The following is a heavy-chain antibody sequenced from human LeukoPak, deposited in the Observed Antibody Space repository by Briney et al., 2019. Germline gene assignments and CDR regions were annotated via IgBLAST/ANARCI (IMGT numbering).Heavy chain of an antibody. J-gene: IGHJ6*01. V-gene: IGHV4-39*01. CDR3: ARHHTAGWRVLDV. Sequence: PSETLSLTCTVSGGSISSSSYYWGWIRQPPGKGLKWIGSIYYSGSTYYNPSLKSRVTISVDTSKNQFSLKLSSVTAADTAVYYCARHHTAGWRVLDVWGQGTTVTVSS. D-gene: IGHD6-19*01. CDR2: IYYSGST. CDR1: GGSISSSSYY.